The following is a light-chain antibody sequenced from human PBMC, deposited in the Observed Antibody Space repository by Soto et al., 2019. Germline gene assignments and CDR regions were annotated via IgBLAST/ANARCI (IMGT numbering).Light chain of an antibody. CDR3: HVWDGNSDV. V-gene: IGLV3-21*02. CDR2: DDS. J-gene: IGLJ2*01. CDR1: NIGIKS. Sequence: SYELTQPPSVSVAPGQTASITCGGNNIGIKSVHWYQQKPGQAPVLVVYDDSDRPSGIPERFSGSNSGDTATLTISRVEAGDEADFYCHVWDGNSDVFGGGTQLTVL.